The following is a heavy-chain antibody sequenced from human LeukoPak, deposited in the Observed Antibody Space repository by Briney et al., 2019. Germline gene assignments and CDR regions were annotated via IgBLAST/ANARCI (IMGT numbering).Heavy chain of an antibody. CDR1: GFTFSSYS. CDR3: ARAQPAAIEGPGFDY. J-gene: IGHJ4*02. CDR2: ISSSSSYI. D-gene: IGHD2-2*01. Sequence: GGSLRLSCAASGFTFSSYSMNWVRQAPGKGLEWVSSISSSSSYIYYADSVKGRFTISGDNAKNSLYLQMNSLRAEDTAVYYCARAQPAAIEGPGFDYWGQGTLVTVSS. V-gene: IGHV3-21*01.